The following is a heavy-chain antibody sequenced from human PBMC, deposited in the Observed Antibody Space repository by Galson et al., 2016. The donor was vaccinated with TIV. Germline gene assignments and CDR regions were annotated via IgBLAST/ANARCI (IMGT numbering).Heavy chain of an antibody. Sequence: SETLSLTCGVSGYSINSGYYWGWIRQPPGKGLEWIGSIYHSGMTYYNPSLESRVTISVDTSKNRFSLRLNSVTAADTAGYYCARDRSTYYFDSSGYSPFDYWGRGTRVTVSS. D-gene: IGHD3-22*01. CDR1: GYSINSGYY. V-gene: IGHV4-38-2*02. CDR3: ARDRSTYYFDSSGYSPFDY. CDR2: IYHSGMT. J-gene: IGHJ4*02.